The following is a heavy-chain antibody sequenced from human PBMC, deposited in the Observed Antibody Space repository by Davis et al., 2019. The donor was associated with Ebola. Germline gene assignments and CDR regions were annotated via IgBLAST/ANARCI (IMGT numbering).Heavy chain of an antibody. D-gene: IGHD2-2*01. CDR1: GGSISSYY. J-gene: IGHJ6*02. CDR3: ARVPAAMGGYYYYYGMDV. V-gene: IGHV4-59*01. Sequence: SETLSLTCTVSGGSISSYYWSWIRQPPGKGLEWIGYLYYSGSTNYNPSLKSRVTISVDTSKNQFSLKLSSVTAADTAVYYCARVPAAMGGYYYYYGMDVWGQGTTVTVSS. CDR2: LYYSGST.